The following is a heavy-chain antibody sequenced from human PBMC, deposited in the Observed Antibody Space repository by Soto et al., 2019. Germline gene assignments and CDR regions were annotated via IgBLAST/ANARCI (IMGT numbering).Heavy chain of an antibody. J-gene: IGHJ4*02. V-gene: IGHV4-39*01. D-gene: IGHD4-17*01. CDR1: GGSISSSSNY. CDR2: ISYSGNT. CDR3: ARRSYGANSRLGLDY. Sequence: QLQLQESGPGLVKPSETLSLTCTVSGGSISSSSNYWAWIRQSPGKGLEWIGSISYSGNTYYNPSLTRRVTTSVATSTTQSSLKVSSVIAADTAVYYCARRSYGANSRLGLDYWGQGTLVTVSS.